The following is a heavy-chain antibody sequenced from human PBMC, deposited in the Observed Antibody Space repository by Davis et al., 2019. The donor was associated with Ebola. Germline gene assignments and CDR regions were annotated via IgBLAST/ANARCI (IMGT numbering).Heavy chain of an antibody. CDR2: ISAYNGNT. D-gene: IGHD4-17*01. Sequence: ASVTVSCKASGYTFTSYGISWVRQAPGQGLEWMGWISAYNGNTNYAQKLQGRVTMTTDTSTSTAYMELRSLRSDDTAVYYCAREYGDYGSLYYYGMDVWGQGTTVTVSS. V-gene: IGHV1-18*01. CDR3: AREYGDYGSLYYYGMDV. J-gene: IGHJ6*02. CDR1: GYTFTSYG.